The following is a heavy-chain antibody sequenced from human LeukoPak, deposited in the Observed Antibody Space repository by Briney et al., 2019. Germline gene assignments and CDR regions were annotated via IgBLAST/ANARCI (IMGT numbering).Heavy chain of an antibody. Sequence: GGSLRLSCAASGITFTNAWMNWIRQAPGKGLEWVSTICGSGGCTYYADSVKGRFTISRDNSKNTLYLQMNSLRAEDTAVYYCAKGLSYSSGWYYFDYWGQGTLVTVSS. CDR2: ICGSGGCT. D-gene: IGHD6-19*01. CDR1: GITFTNAW. V-gene: IGHV3-23*01. CDR3: AKGLSYSSGWYYFDY. J-gene: IGHJ4*02.